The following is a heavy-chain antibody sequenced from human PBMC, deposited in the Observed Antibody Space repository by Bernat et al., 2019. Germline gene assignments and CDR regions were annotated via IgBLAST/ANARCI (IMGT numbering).Heavy chain of an antibody. V-gene: IGHV3-30*04. J-gene: IGHJ3*02. D-gene: IGHD3-22*01. CDR1: GFTFSSYA. Sequence: QVQLVESGGGVVQPGRSLRLSCAASGFTFSSYAMHWVRQAPGKGLEWVAVISYDGSNKYYADSVKGRFTISRDNSKNTLYLQMNSLRAEDTAVYYCAKVLALNYYETSDAFDIWGQGTMVTVSS. CDR3: AKVLALNYYETSDAFDI. CDR2: ISYDGSNK.